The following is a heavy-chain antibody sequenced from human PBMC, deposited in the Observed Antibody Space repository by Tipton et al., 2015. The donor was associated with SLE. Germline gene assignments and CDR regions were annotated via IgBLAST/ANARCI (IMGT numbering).Heavy chain of an antibody. D-gene: IGHD6-13*01. V-gene: IGHV5-51*03. CDR1: GYSFTTYW. Sequence: QLVQSGAEVKKPGESLKISCKGSGYSFTTYWIGWVRQMPGKGLEWMGIIYPGDSDTRYSPSFQGHVTISADKSISTAYLQWTSLKASDTAMYYCARRYSSSWDDDAFDIWGQGTMVTVSS. CDR2: IYPGDSDT. CDR3: ARRYSSSWDDDAFDI. J-gene: IGHJ3*02.